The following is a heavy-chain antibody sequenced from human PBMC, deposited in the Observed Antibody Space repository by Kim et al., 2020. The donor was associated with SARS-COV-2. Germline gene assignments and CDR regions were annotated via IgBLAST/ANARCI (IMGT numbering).Heavy chain of an antibody. CDR1: GFAFSTYD. Sequence: GGSLRLSCAASGFAFSTYDMHWVRHRAGEGLEWVSTIGTTANTYYRGPVEGRFTISRDDAKNALYLQMDSLRAEDTAVYYCTRVKGYSGNGYFDYSGQG. V-gene: IGHV3-13*01. CDR2: IGTTANT. CDR3: TRVKGYSGNGYFDY. D-gene: IGHD5-12*01. J-gene: IGHJ4*02.